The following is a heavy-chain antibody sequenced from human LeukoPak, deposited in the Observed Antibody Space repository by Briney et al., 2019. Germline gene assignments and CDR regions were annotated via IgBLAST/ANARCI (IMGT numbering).Heavy chain of an antibody. CDR2: IYHSGST. Sequence: NPSETLSLTCTVSGYSISSGYYWGWIRQPPGKGLEWIGSIYHSGSTYYNPSLKGRVTISVDKSKNQFSLKLSSVTAADTAVYYCARDVTQPGYSYDQDWFDPWGQGTLVTVSS. CDR1: GYSISSGYY. D-gene: IGHD5-18*01. CDR3: ARDVTQPGYSYDQDWFDP. V-gene: IGHV4-38-2*02. J-gene: IGHJ5*02.